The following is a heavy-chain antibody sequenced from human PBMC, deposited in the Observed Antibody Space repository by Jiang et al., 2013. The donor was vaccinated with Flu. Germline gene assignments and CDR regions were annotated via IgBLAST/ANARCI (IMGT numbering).Heavy chain of an antibody. CDR3: AKLGFCNGGSCYPPT. D-gene: IGHD2-15*01. Sequence: VQLLESGGGLVQPGGSLRLSCAASGFTFSTYAMNWVRQAPGKGLEWVSGISSKGGISYYAESVKGRFTMSRDNSKNTLYLQMNSLRAEDTAIYYCAKLGFCNGGSCYPPTWGQGTLVTVSS. J-gene: IGHJ5*02. CDR1: GFTFSTYA. V-gene: IGHV3-23*01. CDR2: ISSKGGIS.